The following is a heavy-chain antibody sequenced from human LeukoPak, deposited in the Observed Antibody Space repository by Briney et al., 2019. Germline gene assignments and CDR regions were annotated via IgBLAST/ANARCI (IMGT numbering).Heavy chain of an antibody. J-gene: IGHJ4*02. CDR3: ARDHRWELLFDY. D-gene: IGHD1-26*01. CDR2: INSDGSST. Sequence: GGSLRLSCAASGFTFSSYWMHWVRQAPGKGLVWVSRINSDGSSTSYADSVKGRFTISRDNAKNTLYLQMNSLRAVDTAVYYCARDHRWELLFDYWGQGTLVTVSS. CDR1: GFTFSSYW. V-gene: IGHV3-74*01.